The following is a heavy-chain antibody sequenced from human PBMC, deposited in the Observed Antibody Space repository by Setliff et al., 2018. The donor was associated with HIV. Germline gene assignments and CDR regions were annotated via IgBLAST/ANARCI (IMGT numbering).Heavy chain of an antibody. D-gene: IGHD2-2*01. CDR3: ATSYCSSTTCNYYGMDV. V-gene: IGHV1-69-2*01. CDR1: GYSFTGYY. Sequence: ASVKVSCKASGYSFTGYYMHWVQQAPGKGLEWMGRVDPEDGETIYAEKFQGRVTITAGRSTDTAYMELSSLRSEDTAVYYCATSYCSSTTCNYYGMDVWGQGTTVTVSS. CDR2: VDPEDGET. J-gene: IGHJ6*02.